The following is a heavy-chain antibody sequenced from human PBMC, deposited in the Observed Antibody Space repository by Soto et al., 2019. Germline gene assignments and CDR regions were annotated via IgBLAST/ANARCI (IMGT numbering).Heavy chain of an antibody. CDR1: GFTFSDYY. CDR2: ISSSGSTI. D-gene: IGHD6-13*01. Sequence: QVQLVESGGGLVKPGGSLRLSCAASGFTFSDYYMSWIRQAPGKGLEWVSYISSSGSTIYYADSVKGRFTISRDNAKNSLYLQMNSLRAEDTAVYYWARYSSSWSNFYYYYYYMDVWGKGTTVTVSS. J-gene: IGHJ6*03. CDR3: ARYSSSWSNFYYYYYYMDV. V-gene: IGHV3-11*01.